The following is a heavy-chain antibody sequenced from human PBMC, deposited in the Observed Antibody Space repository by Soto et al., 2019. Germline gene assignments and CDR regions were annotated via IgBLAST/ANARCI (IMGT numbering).Heavy chain of an antibody. J-gene: IGHJ3*02. CDR2: ISYDGSNK. V-gene: IGHV3-30-3*01. D-gene: IGHD3-10*01. CDR1: GFTFSSYA. Sequence: QVQLVESGGGMVQPGRSLRLSCAASGFTFSSYAMHWVRQAPGKGLEWVAVISYDGSNKYYADSVKGRFTISRDNSKNTLYLQMNSLRAEDTAVYYCARDLAELGAFDIWGQGTMVTVSS. CDR3: ARDLAELGAFDI.